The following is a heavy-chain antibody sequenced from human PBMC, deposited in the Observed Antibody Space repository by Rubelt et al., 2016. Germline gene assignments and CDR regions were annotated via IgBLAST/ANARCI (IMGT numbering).Heavy chain of an antibody. J-gene: IGHJ4*02. CDR1: GGSFSGYY. D-gene: IGHD3-10*01. V-gene: IGHV4-34*01. Sequence: QVQLQQWGAGLLKPSETLSLTCAVYGGSFSGYYWSWIRQPPGKGLEWIGEVNHSGSTNYNPSLKSRVPISVDKSKNQFSLKRRSGTAADAAVYYCARLMGYGSGSYGHWGQGTLVTVSS. CDR3: ARLMGYGSGSYGH. CDR2: VNHSGST.